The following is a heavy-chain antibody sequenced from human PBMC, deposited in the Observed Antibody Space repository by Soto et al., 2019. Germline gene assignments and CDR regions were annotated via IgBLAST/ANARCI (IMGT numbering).Heavy chain of an antibody. CDR1: GYTFTTYG. CDR2: ISAYNGNT. V-gene: IGHV1-18*01. Sequence: ASVKVSCKASGYTFTTYGISWVRQAPGQGLEWMGWISAYNGNTNYAQKLQDRVTMTTDTSTSTAYMELRSLRPDDTAVYYCARDDCLSTTCFLSYWGQATVVTVSS. D-gene: IGHD2-2*01. CDR3: ARDDCLSTTCFLSY. J-gene: IGHJ4*02.